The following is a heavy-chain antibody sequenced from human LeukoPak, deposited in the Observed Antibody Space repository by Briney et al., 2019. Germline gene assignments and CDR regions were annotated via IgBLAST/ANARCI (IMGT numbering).Heavy chain of an antibody. Sequence: GGSLRLSCAASGFTFSNYAMNWVRQAPGKGLEWVSGISGSGGSTYCVDSVKGRFTISRDNSKNTLYLQMNSLRAEDTAVYYCAKGLYGGPRPGGNDYWGQGTLVTVSS. V-gene: IGHV3-23*01. CDR1: GFTFSNYA. CDR2: ISGSGGST. CDR3: AKGLYGGPRPGGNDY. J-gene: IGHJ4*02. D-gene: IGHD4-23*01.